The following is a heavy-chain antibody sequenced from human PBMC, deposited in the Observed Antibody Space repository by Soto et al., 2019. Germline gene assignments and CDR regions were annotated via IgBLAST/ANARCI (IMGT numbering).Heavy chain of an antibody. D-gene: IGHD1-20*01. CDR3: VRDERQVSSL. Sequence: EVQLVESGGGSVQPGGSLRLSCAASGFTFSSYSMNWVRQAPGKGLEWISYISLGGSTIYYADSVKGRFTISRDDAKKSRYLRMNTRRAEDTAVYYCVRDERQVSSLWGRGTLVTVSS. V-gene: IGHV3-48*01. CDR1: GFTFSSYS. J-gene: IGHJ2*01. CDR2: ISLGGSTI.